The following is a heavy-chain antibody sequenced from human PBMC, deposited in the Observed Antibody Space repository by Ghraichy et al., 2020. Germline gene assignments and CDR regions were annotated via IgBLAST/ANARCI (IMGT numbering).Heavy chain of an antibody. CDR1: GFTFSNYA. D-gene: IGHD2-15*01. V-gene: IGHV3-23*01. J-gene: IGHJ4*02. CDR3: AKDEARYCSGDRCPRYFDN. CDR2: IGSGGVST. Sequence: GGSLRLSCAASGFTFSNYAMSWVRQAPGKGLEWVSVIGSGGVSTFYADSVKGRFTISRDSSKNTLYLQMNSLRAEDTALYYCAKDEARYCSGDRCPRYFDNWGQGTLVTVSS.